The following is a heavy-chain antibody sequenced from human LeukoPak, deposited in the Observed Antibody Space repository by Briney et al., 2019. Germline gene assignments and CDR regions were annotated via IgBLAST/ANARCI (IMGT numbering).Heavy chain of an antibody. CDR1: GGSISSYY. J-gene: IGHJ3*02. CDR2: IYYSGST. CDR3: ARDVLYYYDSSGYQWDAFDI. V-gene: IGHV4-59*01. Sequence: SETLSLTCTVSGGSISSYYWSWLRQPPGKGLEWIGYIYYSGSTNYNPSLKSRVTISVDTSKNQFSLKLSSVTAADTAVYYCARDVLYYYDSSGYQWDAFDIWGQGTMVTVSS. D-gene: IGHD3-22*01.